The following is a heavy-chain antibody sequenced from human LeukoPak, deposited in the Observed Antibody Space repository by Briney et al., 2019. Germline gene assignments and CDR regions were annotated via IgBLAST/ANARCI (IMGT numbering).Heavy chain of an antibody. CDR3: ARMSGDGHNFMSY. Sequence: GGSLRLSYAASGFTVSSNYMSWVRQAPGKGLEWVSVVYSGGSTYYADSVKGRFTISRDISKNMLYLQINSLRAEDTAVYYCARMSGDGHNFMSYWGQGTLVTVSS. V-gene: IGHV3-53*01. J-gene: IGHJ4*02. CDR2: VYSGGST. CDR1: GFTVSSNY. D-gene: IGHD5-24*01.